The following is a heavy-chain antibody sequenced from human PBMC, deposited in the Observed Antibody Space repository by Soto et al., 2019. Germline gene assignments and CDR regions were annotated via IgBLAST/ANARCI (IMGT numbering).Heavy chain of an antibody. D-gene: IGHD3-10*01. CDR1: GGSISSYY. Sequence: SETLSLTCTVSGGSISSYYWSWIRQPPGKGLEWIGYIYYSGSTNYNPSLKSRVTISVDTSKNQFSLKLSSVTAADTAVYYCARTGSDVLLWFGETPNWFDPWGQGTLVTVSS. J-gene: IGHJ5*02. CDR2: IYYSGST. CDR3: ARTGSDVLLWFGETPNWFDP. V-gene: IGHV4-59*01.